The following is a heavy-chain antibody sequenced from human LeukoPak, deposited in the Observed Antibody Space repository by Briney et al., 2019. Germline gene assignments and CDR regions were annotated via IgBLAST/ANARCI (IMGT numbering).Heavy chain of an antibody. CDR1: GGSINRYY. V-gene: IGHV4-59*01. J-gene: IGHJ4*02. CDR3: AGRLNYFDSSGYYFDY. CDR2: VYYSGST. D-gene: IGHD3-22*01. Sequence: SETLSLTCTVSGGSINRYYWSWIRQPPGKGLEWIGFVYYSGSTSYNPSLESRLTISVDTSKNQFSLKLSSVTAADTAVYYCAGRLNYFDSSGYYFDYWGLGTLVTVSS.